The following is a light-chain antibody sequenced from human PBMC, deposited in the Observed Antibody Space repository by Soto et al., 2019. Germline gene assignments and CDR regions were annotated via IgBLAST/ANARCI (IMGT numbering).Light chain of an antibody. CDR2: DAS. Sequence: EIVLTQSPATLSWSPGERSTLSCSASQSVSVYLAWFQQKPGQPPRLLIYDASKRATGIPPRFSGSGSTTDFTLTISSLEPEDFAVYYCQQCSNWPPKWTFGQGTKVDIK. CDR1: QSVSVY. V-gene: IGKV3-11*01. CDR3: QQCSNWPPKWT. J-gene: IGKJ1*01.